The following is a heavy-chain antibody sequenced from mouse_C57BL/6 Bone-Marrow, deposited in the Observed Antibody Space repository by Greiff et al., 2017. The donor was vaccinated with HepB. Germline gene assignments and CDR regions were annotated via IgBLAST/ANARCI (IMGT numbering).Heavy chain of an antibody. CDR3: ARYDYDAWFAY. Sequence: EVQLQQSGPVLVKPGASVKMSCKASGYTFTDYYMNWVKQSHGKSLEWIGVINPYNGGTSYNQKFKGKATLTVDKSSSTAYMELNSLTSEDSAVYYCARYDYDAWFAYWGQGTLVSVSA. CDR1: GYTFTDYY. V-gene: IGHV1-19*01. J-gene: IGHJ3*01. CDR2: INPYNGGT. D-gene: IGHD2-4*01.